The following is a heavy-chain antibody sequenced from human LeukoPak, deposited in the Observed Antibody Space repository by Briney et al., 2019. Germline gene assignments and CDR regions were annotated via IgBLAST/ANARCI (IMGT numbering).Heavy chain of an antibody. V-gene: IGHV4-59*01. CDR1: GGSISIYY. CDR3: ARDRELGF. J-gene: IGHJ4*02. CDR2: IYNSGST. Sequence: SETLSLTCTVSGGSISIYYWSWIRQPPGKGLEWIGSIYNSGSTNYNPSLKSRVTISGDTSKNQFSLKLSSVTAADTAVYYCARDRELGFWGQGTLVTVSS. D-gene: IGHD1-26*01.